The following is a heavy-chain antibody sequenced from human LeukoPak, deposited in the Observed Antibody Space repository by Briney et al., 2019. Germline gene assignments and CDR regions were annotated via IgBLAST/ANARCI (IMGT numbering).Heavy chain of an antibody. V-gene: IGHV4-4*02. D-gene: IGHD6-19*01. J-gene: IGHJ3*02. CDR3: ARDSPQASGWLGSNAFDI. CDR1: GGSISSSNW. Sequence: SGTLSLTCAVSGGSISSSNWWSWVRQPPGKGLEWIGEIYHSGSTNYNPSLKSRVTISVDKSKNQFSLKLSSVTAADTAVYYCARDSPQASGWLGSNAFDIWGQGTMVTVSS. CDR2: IYHSGST.